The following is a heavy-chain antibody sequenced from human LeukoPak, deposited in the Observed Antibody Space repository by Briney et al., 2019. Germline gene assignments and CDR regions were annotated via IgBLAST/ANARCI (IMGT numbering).Heavy chain of an antibody. J-gene: IGHJ4*02. CDR2: MWYDGSNE. V-gene: IGHV3-33*08. Sequence: GGSLRLSCAASGFTFSLYGMHWVRQAPGKGLEWVALMWYDGSNEDYADSVKGRFTLSRDNSKNTAYLQMNSLRAEDTAVYYCARVFGSKSYFPFDFWGQGTLVTVSS. D-gene: IGHD3-10*01. CDR3: ARVFGSKSYFPFDF. CDR1: GFTFSLYG.